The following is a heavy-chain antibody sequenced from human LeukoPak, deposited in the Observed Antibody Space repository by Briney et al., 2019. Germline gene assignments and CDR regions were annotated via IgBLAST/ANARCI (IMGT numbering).Heavy chain of an antibody. CDR1: GGTFSSYA. D-gene: IGHD3-10*01. CDR2: IIPILGIA. Sequence: RASVKVSCKASGGTFSSYAISWVRQAPGQGLEWMGRIIPILGIANYAQKFQGRVTITADKSTSTAYTELSSLRSEDTAVYYCARDRHGSGSYYSYWGQGTLVTVSS. J-gene: IGHJ4*02. V-gene: IGHV1-69*04. CDR3: ARDRHGSGSYYSY.